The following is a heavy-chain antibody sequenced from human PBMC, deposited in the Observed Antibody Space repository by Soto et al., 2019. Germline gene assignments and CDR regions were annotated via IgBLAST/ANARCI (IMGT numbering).Heavy chain of an antibody. J-gene: IGHJ5*02. Sequence: SGPTLVNPTQTLTLTCTFSGFSLSTSGVGVGWIRQPPGKALEWLALIYWDDDKRYSPSLKSRLTITKDTSKNQVVLTRTNMDPVDTATYYCAHRALYDFWSGYYAYNWFDPWGQGTLVTVS. CDR1: GFSLSTSGVG. V-gene: IGHV2-5*02. D-gene: IGHD3-3*01. CDR2: IYWDDDK. CDR3: AHRALYDFWSGYYAYNWFDP.